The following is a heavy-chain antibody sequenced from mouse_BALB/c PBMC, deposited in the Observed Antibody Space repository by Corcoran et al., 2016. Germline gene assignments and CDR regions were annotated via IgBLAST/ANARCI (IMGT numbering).Heavy chain of an antibody. CDR1: GYTFSSYW. CDR3: ARRDYYYGSRDYAMDY. D-gene: IGHD1-1*01. J-gene: IGHJ4*01. CDR2: ILPGSGST. V-gene: IGHV1-9*01. Sequence: QVQLQQSGAELMKPGDSVKISCKATGYTFSSYWIEWVKQRPGHGLEWIGEILPGSGSTNYNEKFKGKATFTADTSSNTAYMQLSSLTSEDSAVYYCARRDYYYGSRDYAMDYWGQGTSVTVSS.